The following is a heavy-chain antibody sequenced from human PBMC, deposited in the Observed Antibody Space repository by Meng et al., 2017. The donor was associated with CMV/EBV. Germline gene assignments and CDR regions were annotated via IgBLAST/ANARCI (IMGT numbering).Heavy chain of an antibody. J-gene: IGHJ5*02. Sequence: GESLKISCKASRYTFTSYDINWVRQATGQGLEWMGWMNPNSGNTGYAQKFQGRVTITRNTSISTAYMELSSLRSEDTAVYYCARGPISPRYCSSTSCRYWFDPWGQGTLVTVSS. CDR1: RYTFTSYD. V-gene: IGHV1-8*03. D-gene: IGHD2-2*01. CDR2: MNPNSGNT. CDR3: ARGPISPRYCSSTSCRYWFDP.